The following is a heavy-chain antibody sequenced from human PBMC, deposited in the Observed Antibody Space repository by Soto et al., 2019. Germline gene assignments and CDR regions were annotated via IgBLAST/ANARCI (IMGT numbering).Heavy chain of an antibody. Sequence: SETLSLTCTVSGGSISSGGYYWSWIRQHPGKGLEWIGYIYYSGSTYYNPSLKSRVTISVDTSKNQFSLKLSSVTAADTAVYYCARGSYYYDSSGKDVDYWGQGTLVTVSS. D-gene: IGHD3-22*01. CDR3: ARGSYYYDSSGKDVDY. CDR2: IYYSGST. V-gene: IGHV4-31*03. CDR1: GGSISSGGYY. J-gene: IGHJ4*02.